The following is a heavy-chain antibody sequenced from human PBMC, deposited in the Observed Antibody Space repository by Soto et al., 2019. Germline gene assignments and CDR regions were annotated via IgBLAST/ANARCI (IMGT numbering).Heavy chain of an antibody. CDR2: ISGSGGST. D-gene: IGHD3-3*01. V-gene: IGHV3-23*01. J-gene: IGHJ3*02. CDR1: GFTFSTYS. CDR3: VKDWTSI. Sequence: EVQLLESGGGLVQPGGSLRISCAASGFTFSTYSMTWLRQAPGKGLEWVSTISGSGGSTYYIDSVKGRFTISRDNSKNTLYLQMNSLRAEDTAVYYCVKDWTSIWGQGTMVAVSS.